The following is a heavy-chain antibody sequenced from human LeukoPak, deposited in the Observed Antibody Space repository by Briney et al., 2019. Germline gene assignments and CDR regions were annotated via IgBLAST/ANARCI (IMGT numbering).Heavy chain of an antibody. Sequence: PSQTLSLTCTVSGGSISSGDYYWSWIRQPPGKGLEWIGYIYYSGSTYYNPSLKSRVTISVDTSKNQFSLKLSSVTAADTAVYYCASSRDGYNSADYWSQGTLVTVSS. CDR2: IYYSGST. J-gene: IGHJ4*02. V-gene: IGHV4-30-4*01. D-gene: IGHD5-24*01. CDR1: GGSISSGDYY. CDR3: ASSRDGYNSADY.